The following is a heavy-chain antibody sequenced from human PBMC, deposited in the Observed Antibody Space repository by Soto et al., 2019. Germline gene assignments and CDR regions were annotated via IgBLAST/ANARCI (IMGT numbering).Heavy chain of an antibody. CDR1: GGSFSGYY. V-gene: IGHV4-34*01. Sequence: QVQLQQWGAGLLKPSETLSLTCAVYGGSFSGYYWSWIRQPPGKGLEWIGEINHSGSTNYNPSLKSRVTISVDTSKNQFPRKLSSVTAADTAVYYCARGGYSSGWYVRPFDYWGQGTLVTVSS. CDR3: ARGGYSSGWYVRPFDY. CDR2: INHSGST. J-gene: IGHJ4*02. D-gene: IGHD6-19*01.